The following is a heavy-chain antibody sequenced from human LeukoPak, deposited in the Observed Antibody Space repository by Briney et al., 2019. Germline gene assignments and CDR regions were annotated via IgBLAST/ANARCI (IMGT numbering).Heavy chain of an antibody. J-gene: IGHJ6*03. Sequence: ASVKVSCKASGYTFTGYYMHWVRQAPGQGLEWMGCINPNSGGTKYAQNFQGRVTMTRDASIRTAYMELSRLRSDDTAIYYCARTLQGGYVSAMDVWGKGTTVTVSS. D-gene: IGHD3-10*02. V-gene: IGHV1-2*02. CDR2: INPNSGGT. CDR3: ARTLQGGYVSAMDV. CDR1: GYTFTGYY.